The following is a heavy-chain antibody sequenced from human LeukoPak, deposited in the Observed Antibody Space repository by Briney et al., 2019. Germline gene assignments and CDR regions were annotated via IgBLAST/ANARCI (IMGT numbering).Heavy chain of an antibody. J-gene: IGHJ6*03. V-gene: IGHV3-30*02. CDR2: IRYDGSNK. D-gene: IGHD7-27*01. CDR1: GFTFSSYG. CDR3: AKDGNWGFYYYYYYMDV. Sequence: PGGPLRLSCAASGFTFSSYGMHWVRQAPGKGLEWVAFIRYDGSNKYYADSVKGRFTISRDNSKNTLYLQMNSLRAEDTAVYYCAKDGNWGFYYYYYYMDVWGKGTTVAVSS.